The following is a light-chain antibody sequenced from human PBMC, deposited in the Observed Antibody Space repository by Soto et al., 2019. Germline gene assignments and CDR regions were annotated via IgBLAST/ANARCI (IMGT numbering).Light chain of an antibody. CDR2: DVS. J-gene: IGLJ3*02. Sequence: QSALTQPASVSGSPGQSITISCTGSNSDVGAYNYVSWYQQHPGKAPKLMIYDVSSRPSGVSNRFSGSKSGNTASLTISGLQAEDEADYYCSSYKTGSPLRVFGGGTKVTVL. CDR3: SSYKTGSPLRV. V-gene: IGLV2-14*01. CDR1: NSDVGAYNY.